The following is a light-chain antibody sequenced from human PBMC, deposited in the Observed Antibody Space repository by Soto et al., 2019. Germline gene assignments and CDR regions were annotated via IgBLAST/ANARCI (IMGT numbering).Light chain of an antibody. CDR1: QSISSW. Sequence: DIQMTQSPSTLSASVGDRVTITCRASQSISSWLAWYQQKPGKAPKLLNYDASSLESGVPSRFSVSVSWTEFTLTISSLRPDDFATYYCQQYNSYSPITFGQGTRLEIK. J-gene: IGKJ5*01. CDR2: DAS. CDR3: QQYNSYSPIT. V-gene: IGKV1-5*01.